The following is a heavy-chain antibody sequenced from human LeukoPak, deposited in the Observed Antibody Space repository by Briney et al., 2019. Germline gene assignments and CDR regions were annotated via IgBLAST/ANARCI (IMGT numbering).Heavy chain of an antibody. D-gene: IGHD3-10*01. J-gene: IGHJ5*02. CDR2: IYDSART. CDR3: ARGRGASGP. CDR1: GGSIFTYY. Sequence: SETLSITCTVSGGSIFTYYWTWVRQPPGKGLESIGYIYDSARTHYNPSLMSRITLSLDTSKNQFSLKLSSVTAADTAVYYCARGRGASGPWGQGTLVTVSS. V-gene: IGHV4-59*01.